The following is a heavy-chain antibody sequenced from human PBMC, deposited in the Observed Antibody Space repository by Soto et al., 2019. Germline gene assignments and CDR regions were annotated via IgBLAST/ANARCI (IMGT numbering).Heavy chain of an antibody. V-gene: IGHV3-74*02. J-gene: IGHJ6*02. D-gene: IGHD3-3*01. CDR1: GFTFSSYW. CDR3: ARGGGLWSGYAYGMDV. CDR2: INSDGSST. Sequence: VQLVESGGGVVQPGRSLRLSCAASGFTFSSYWMHWVRQAPGKGLVWVSRINSDGSSTSYADSVKGRFTISRDNAKNTLYLQMNSLRAEDTAVYYCARGGGLWSGYAYGMDVWGQGTTVTVSS.